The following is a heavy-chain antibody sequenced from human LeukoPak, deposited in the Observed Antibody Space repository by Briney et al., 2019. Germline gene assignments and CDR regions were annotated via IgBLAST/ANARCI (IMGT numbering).Heavy chain of an antibody. CDR1: GRHNSSGRHH. CDR3: ARGRRVVAGARGYNWFDR. J-gene: IGHJ5*02. Sequence: SQPLSLTRTVSGRHNSSGRHHWSWIRQPAGRGLEGFGRIYTSGRTHYNPSLKSRVPITVDTSKHQFPLKLSSVTPAHTAGYYIARGRRVVAGARGYNWFDRWGQGTLVTVSS. V-gene: IGHV4-61*02. D-gene: IGHD2-15*01. CDR2: IYTSGRT.